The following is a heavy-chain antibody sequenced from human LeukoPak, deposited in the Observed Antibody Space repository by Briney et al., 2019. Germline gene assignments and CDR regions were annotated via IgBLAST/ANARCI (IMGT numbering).Heavy chain of an antibody. CDR2: IYTSGST. J-gene: IGHJ4*02. CDR3: AGTYYYDSSGYYIDY. Sequence: PSETLSLTCTVSGXSISSYYWSWIRQPAGKGLEWIGRIYTSGSTNYNPSLKSRVTMSVDTSKNQFSLKLSSVTAADTAVYYCAGTYYYDSSGYYIDYWGQGTLVTVSS. V-gene: IGHV4-4*07. CDR1: GXSISSYY. D-gene: IGHD3-22*01.